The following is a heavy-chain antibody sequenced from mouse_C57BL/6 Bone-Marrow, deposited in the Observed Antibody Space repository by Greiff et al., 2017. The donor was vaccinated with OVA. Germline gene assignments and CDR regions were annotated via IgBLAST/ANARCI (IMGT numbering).Heavy chain of an antibody. CDR3: ARSHYYGSSHFAY. J-gene: IGHJ3*01. CDR2: LYPRSGNT. Sequence: VKLQESGAELARPGASVKLSCKASGYTFTSYGISWVKQRTGQGLEWIGELYPRSGNTYYNEKFKGKATLTADKSSSTAYMELRSLTSEDSAVYFCARSHYYGSSHFAYWGQGTLVTVSA. D-gene: IGHD1-1*01. V-gene: IGHV1-81*01. CDR1: GYTFTSYG.